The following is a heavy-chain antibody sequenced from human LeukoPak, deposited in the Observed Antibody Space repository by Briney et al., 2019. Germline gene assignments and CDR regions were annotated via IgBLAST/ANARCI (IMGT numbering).Heavy chain of an antibody. Sequence: PGGSLRLSCPASGFTFSSYSMNWVRQAPGKGLEWVSAISVSGGSTYYADSVKGRFTISRDNSKNTLYLQMNSLRAEDTAVYYCAKDVIVVVPAADTPNWGHGTLVTVSS. J-gene: IGHJ4*01. V-gene: IGHV3-23*01. CDR2: ISVSGGST. D-gene: IGHD2-2*01. CDR1: GFTFSSYS. CDR3: AKDVIVVVPAADTPN.